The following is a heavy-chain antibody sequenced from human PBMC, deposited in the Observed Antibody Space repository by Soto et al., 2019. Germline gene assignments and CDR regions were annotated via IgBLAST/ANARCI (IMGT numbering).Heavy chain of an antibody. J-gene: IGHJ4*02. CDR1: AYIFTDYH. V-gene: IGHV1-2*06. Sequence: QVQLVQSRAEVKTPGASVKVSCKASAYIFTDYHIHWVRQAPGQGLEWMGRISPRNGDTHYAQNFQGRVTMTRDTSTATVYMELKTLRSDDTAIFYCARNKLTSSIDYFDSWGQGTLVTVSS. D-gene: IGHD3-3*02. CDR2: ISPRNGDT. CDR3: ARNKLTSSIDYFDS.